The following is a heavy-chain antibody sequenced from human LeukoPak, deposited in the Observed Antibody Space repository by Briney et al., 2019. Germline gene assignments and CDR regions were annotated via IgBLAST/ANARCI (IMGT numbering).Heavy chain of an antibody. V-gene: IGHV1-69*04. CDR3: ASPAGKRLGWFGELLTFDY. CDR2: IIPILGIA. CDR1: GGTFSSYA. D-gene: IGHD3-10*01. Sequence: ASVKVSCKASGGTFSSYAISWVRQAPGQGLEWMGRIIPILGIANYAQKFQGRVTITADKSTSTAYMELSSLRSEDTAVYYCASPAGKRLGWFGELLTFDYWGQGTLVTVSS. J-gene: IGHJ4*02.